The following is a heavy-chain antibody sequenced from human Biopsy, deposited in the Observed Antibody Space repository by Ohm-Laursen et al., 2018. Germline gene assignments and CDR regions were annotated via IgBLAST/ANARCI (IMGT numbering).Heavy chain of an antibody. CDR1: GYTFTSYD. D-gene: IGHD3-10*01. CDR2: MNPNSGST. J-gene: IGHJ6*02. CDR3: ARGSFWFGANYYYYGMDV. V-gene: IGHV1-8*01. Sequence: ASVKVSCNASGYTFTSYDINWVRQATGQGLEWMGWMNPNSGSTDYAQKFQGRVTMTRNTSISTAYMELNSLRSEDTAVYYCARGSFWFGANYYYYGMDVWGQGTTVTVSS.